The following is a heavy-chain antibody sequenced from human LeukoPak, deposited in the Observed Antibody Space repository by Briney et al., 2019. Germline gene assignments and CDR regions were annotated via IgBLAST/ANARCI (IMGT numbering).Heavy chain of an antibody. V-gene: IGHV4-31*03. CDR3: ARDISYGSEPYGMDV. CDR2: IYYSGST. CDR1: GGSISSGGYY. D-gene: IGHD3-10*01. Sequence: SQTLSLTCTVSGGSISSGGYYWSWIRQHPGKGLEWIGYIYYSGSTYYNPSLKSRVTISVDTSKNQFSLKLSSVTAADTAVYYCARDISYGSEPYGMDVWGQGTTVTVSS. J-gene: IGHJ6*02.